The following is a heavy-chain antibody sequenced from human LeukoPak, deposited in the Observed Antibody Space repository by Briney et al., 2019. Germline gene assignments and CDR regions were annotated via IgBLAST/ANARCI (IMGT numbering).Heavy chain of an antibody. CDR1: GYSISSGYY. CDR3: ARVGRVRWHIKGRGYYFDY. CDR2: IYHSGST. Sequence: SETLSLTCTVSGYSISSGYYWGWIRQPPGKGLEWIGSIYHSGSTYYNPSLESRVTISVDTSKNQFSLKLSSVTAADTAVYYCARVGRVRWHIKGRGYYFDYWGQETLVTVSS. D-gene: IGHD2-21*01. V-gene: IGHV4-38-2*02. J-gene: IGHJ4*02.